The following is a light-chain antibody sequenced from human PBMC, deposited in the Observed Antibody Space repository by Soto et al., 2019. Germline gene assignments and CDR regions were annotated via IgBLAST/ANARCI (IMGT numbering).Light chain of an antibody. CDR1: QGISSA. V-gene: IGKV1D-13*01. Sequence: AIQLTQSPSSLSASVGDRVTITFRASQGISSALAWYQQKPGKAPKLLIYDASSLESGVPSRFSGSGSGTDFTLTISSLQPEDFATYYCQQFNNYPHFGGGTKVDIK. CDR2: DAS. J-gene: IGKJ4*01. CDR3: QQFNNYPH.